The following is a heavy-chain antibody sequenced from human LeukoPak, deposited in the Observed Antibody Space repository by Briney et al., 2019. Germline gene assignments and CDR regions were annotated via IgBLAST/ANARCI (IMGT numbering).Heavy chain of an antibody. CDR1: GFTFSSYW. D-gene: IGHD3-10*01. CDR2: IKQDGSEK. CDR3: AKDVRVRGSRPLDY. J-gene: IGHJ4*02. Sequence: GGSLRLSCAASGFTFSSYWMSWVRQAPGKGLEWVANIKQDGSEKYYVDSVKGRFTISRDNAKNSLYLQMNSLRAEDTAVYYCAKDVRVRGSRPLDYWGQGTLVTVSS. V-gene: IGHV3-7*01.